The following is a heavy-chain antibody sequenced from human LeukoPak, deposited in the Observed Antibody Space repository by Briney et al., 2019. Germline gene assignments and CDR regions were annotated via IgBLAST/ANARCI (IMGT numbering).Heavy chain of an antibody. CDR2: IGSDGSSI. V-gene: IGHV3-74*01. CDR1: GFTFSAYW. Sequence: GGSLRLSCVASGFTFSAYWMHWVRQAPGKGLVWVSRIGSDGSSINYAGSVKGRFTISRDNAKNTLYLQMNSLRADDTAVYYCARELYDYVWGSYRPWVFDYWGQGTLVTVSS. J-gene: IGHJ4*02. CDR3: ARELYDYVWGSYRPWVFDY. D-gene: IGHD3-16*02.